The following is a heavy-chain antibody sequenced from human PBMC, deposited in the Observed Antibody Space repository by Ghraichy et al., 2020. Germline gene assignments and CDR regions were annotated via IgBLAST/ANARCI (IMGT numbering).Heavy chain of an antibody. V-gene: IGHV3-23*01. Sequence: GGSLRLSCAASGFTFSSYAMSWVRQAPGKGLEWVSAISGSGGSTYYADSVKGRFTISRDNSKNTLYLQMNSLRAEDTAVYYCAKDRDDRYYYYYYGMDVWGQGTTVTVSS. CDR1: GFTFSSYA. CDR3: AKDRDDRYYYYYYGMDV. J-gene: IGHJ6*02. D-gene: IGHD3-10*01. CDR2: ISGSGGST.